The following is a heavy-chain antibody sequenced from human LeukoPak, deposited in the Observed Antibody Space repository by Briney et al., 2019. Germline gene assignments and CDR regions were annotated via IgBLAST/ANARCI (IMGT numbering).Heavy chain of an antibody. D-gene: IGHD2-8*02. J-gene: IGHJ4*02. CDR2: ITGSGTTT. CDR1: GFTFSDYY. CDR3: AKETSLLVLGFWDY. V-gene: IGHV3-23*01. Sequence: PGGSLRLSCAASGFTFSDYYMNWVPQAPGKGLEWVSSITGSGTTTYYADSVKGRFSISRDNSKNTLYLQMNSLRAEDTAVYYCAKETSLLVLGFWDYWGQGSLVTVSS.